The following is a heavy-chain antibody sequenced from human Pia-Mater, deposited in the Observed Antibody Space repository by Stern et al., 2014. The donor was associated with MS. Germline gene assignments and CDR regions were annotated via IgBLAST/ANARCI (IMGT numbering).Heavy chain of an antibody. Sequence: VQLVQSGAEVKKPGASVKLSCTASGNTFSTYSIHWVRQAPGQGLVWMGMINPDGGRTTSAQEFRARVTMTRDTSTSTVSMQLSSLRSEDTAFYYCASPLPSANGGQGTLVTVSS. CDR1: GNTFSTYS. CDR2: INPDGGRT. V-gene: IGHV1-46*01. J-gene: IGHJ4*02. CDR3: ASPLPSAN.